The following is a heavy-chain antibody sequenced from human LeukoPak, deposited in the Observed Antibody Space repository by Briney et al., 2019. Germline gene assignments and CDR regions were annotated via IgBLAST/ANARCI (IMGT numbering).Heavy chain of an antibody. CDR2: IYYSGST. Sequence: SETLSLTCTVSGGSISSSSYYWGWIRQPPGKGLEWIGSIYYSGSTYYNPSLKSRVTISVDTSKNQFSLKLSSVTAADTAVYYCARDRAAAGTPSFFDYWGQGTPVTVSS. D-gene: IGHD6-13*01. J-gene: IGHJ4*02. V-gene: IGHV4-39*07. CDR1: GGSISSSSYY. CDR3: ARDRAAAGTPSFFDY.